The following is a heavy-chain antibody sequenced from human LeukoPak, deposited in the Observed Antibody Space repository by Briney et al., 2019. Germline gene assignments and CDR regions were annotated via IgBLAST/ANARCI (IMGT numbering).Heavy chain of an antibody. J-gene: IGHJ4*02. V-gene: IGHV4-34*01. CDR1: GGSFSGYY. Sequence: SETLSLTCAVYGGSFSGYYWNWIRQPPGKGLEWIGEISYSGSTIYNPSLKSRVTISIDKSKSQFSLRLTSVTAADTAVYYCATLRSWSYFDYWAQGSLVIVSS. CDR2: ISYSGST. D-gene: IGHD6-13*01. CDR3: ATLRSWSYFDY.